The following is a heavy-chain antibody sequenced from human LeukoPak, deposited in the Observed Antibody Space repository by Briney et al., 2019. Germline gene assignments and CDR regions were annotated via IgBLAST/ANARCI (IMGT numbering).Heavy chain of an antibody. CDR3: ARDARRILHYFDY. Sequence: ASVKVSCKASGYTFTTYNINWVRQAPGQGLEWMGWINTNTGNPTYAQGFTGRFVFSLDTSVSTAYLQISSLKAEDTAVYYCARDARRILHYFDYWGQGTLVTVSS. D-gene: IGHD2-15*01. J-gene: IGHJ4*02. CDR2: INTNTGNP. V-gene: IGHV7-4-1*02. CDR1: GYTFTTYN.